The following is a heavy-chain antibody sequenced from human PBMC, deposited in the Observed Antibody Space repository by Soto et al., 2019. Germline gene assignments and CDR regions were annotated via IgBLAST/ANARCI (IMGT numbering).Heavy chain of an antibody. D-gene: IGHD3-3*01. CDR2: INPHGGST. CDR3: ARSSGGNFGIIIEGSNWFDP. J-gene: IGHJ5*02. CDR1: GDTFTSYY. Sequence: ASVKVSCKAPGDTFTSYYLNWVRQAPGQGLEWTGVINPHGGSTKYAQKFRGRVTMTRDTSRSTVYMELRSLRSDDTAIYYCARSSGGNFGIIIEGSNWFDPWGQGTLVTVSS. V-gene: IGHV1-46*01.